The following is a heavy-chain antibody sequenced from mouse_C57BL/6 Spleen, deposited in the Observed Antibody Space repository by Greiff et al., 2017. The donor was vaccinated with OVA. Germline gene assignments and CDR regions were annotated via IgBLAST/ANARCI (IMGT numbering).Heavy chain of an antibody. Sequence: EVKLMESGPGLVKPSQSLSLTCSVTGYSITSGYYWNWIRQFPGNKLEWMGYISYDGSNNYNPSLKNRISITRDTSKNPFFLKLKSVTTEDTATYYCAGGPSWFAYWGQGTLVTVSA. V-gene: IGHV3-6*01. J-gene: IGHJ3*01. CDR1: GYSITSGYY. CDR3: AGGPSWFAY. CDR2: ISYDGSN.